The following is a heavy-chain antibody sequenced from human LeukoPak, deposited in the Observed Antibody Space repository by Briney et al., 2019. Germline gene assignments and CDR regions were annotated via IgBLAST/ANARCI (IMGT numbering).Heavy chain of an antibody. CDR3: ARSFWSGYSVDY. J-gene: IGHJ4*02. CDR2: ISYDGSNK. CDR1: GFTFSSYA. Sequence: GGSLRLSCAASGFTFSSYAMHCVRQAPGKGLEWVAVISYDGSNKYYADSVKGRFTISRDNSKNTLYLQMNSLRAEDTAVYYCARSFWSGYSVDYWAQGTLVTVSS. V-gene: IGHV3-30-3*01. D-gene: IGHD3-3*01.